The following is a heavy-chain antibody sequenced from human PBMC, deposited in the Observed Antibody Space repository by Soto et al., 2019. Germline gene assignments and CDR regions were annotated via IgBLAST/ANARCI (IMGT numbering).Heavy chain of an antibody. Sequence: EVQLVESGGGLVQPGGSLRLSCAASGFTVSSNYMSWVRQAPGKGLEWVSVIYSGGSTYYADSVKCRFTISRDNSKNTRYLQMNSRRAEDTAVYYCARDRAPDLDLWGRGTLVTVSS. CDR1: GFTVSSNY. CDR2: IYSGGST. D-gene: IGHD3-10*01. V-gene: IGHV3-66*01. CDR3: ARDRAPDLDL. J-gene: IGHJ2*01.